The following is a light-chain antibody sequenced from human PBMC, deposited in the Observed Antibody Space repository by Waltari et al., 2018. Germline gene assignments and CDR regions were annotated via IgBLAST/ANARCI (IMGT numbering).Light chain of an antibody. Sequence: DIVMTQSPDSLAVSLGERTTINCKSSQSVLYSSNNKNYLAWYQQKPGQPPKLLIYWASTRQSGVPARFIGSGSATDFTLTITRLQAEDVAVYYCQQYFRTPPTFGQGTKVVIK. CDR3: QQYFRTPPT. J-gene: IGKJ1*01. V-gene: IGKV4-1*01. CDR2: WAS. CDR1: QSVLYSSNNKNY.